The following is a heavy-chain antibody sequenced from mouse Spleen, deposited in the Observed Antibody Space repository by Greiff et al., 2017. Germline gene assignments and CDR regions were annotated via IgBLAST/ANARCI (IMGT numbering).Heavy chain of an antibody. Sequence: EVQVVESGGGLVKPGGSLKLSCAASGFTFSSYAMSWVRQTPEKRLEWVATLSSGGSYTYYPDSVKGRFTISRDNAKNTLYLQMSSLRSEDTAMYYCARQTTVVPYWYFDVWGAGTTVTVSS. J-gene: IGHJ1*01. D-gene: IGHD1-1*01. V-gene: IGHV5-9-3*01. CDR3: ARQTTVVPYWYFDV. CDR1: GFTFSSYA. CDR2: LSSGGSYT.